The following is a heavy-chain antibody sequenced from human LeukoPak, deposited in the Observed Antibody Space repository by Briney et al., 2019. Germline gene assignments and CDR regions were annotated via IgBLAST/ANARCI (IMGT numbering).Heavy chain of an antibody. CDR3: AKAGAYYYESSGRTFEY. D-gene: IGHD3-22*01. V-gene: IGHV3-23*01. CDR1: GFTFSNFA. J-gene: IGHJ4*02. Sequence: GGSLRLSCVVSGFTFSNFAMSWVRQAPAQGLECVSAISGSGGRTYYADSVKGRFTISRDNSKNTLYLQMSNLRVEDMAVYYCAKAGAYYYESSGRTFEYWGQGTLVTVSS. CDR2: ISGSGGRT.